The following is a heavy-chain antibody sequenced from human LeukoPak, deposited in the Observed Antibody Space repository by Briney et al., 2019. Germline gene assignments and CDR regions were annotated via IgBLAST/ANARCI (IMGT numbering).Heavy chain of an antibody. J-gene: IGHJ3*02. V-gene: IGHV3-11*04. CDR3: ARDAPPYYYDSSGYPDAFDI. CDR1: GFTFSDYY. D-gene: IGHD3-22*01. CDR2: ISSSGSTI. Sequence: GGSLRLSCAASGFTFSDYYMSWIRQAPGKGLEWVSYISSSGSTIYYADSVKGRFTISRDNAKNSLYLQMNSLRAEDTAVYYCARDAPPYYYDSSGYPDAFDIWGQGTMVTVSS.